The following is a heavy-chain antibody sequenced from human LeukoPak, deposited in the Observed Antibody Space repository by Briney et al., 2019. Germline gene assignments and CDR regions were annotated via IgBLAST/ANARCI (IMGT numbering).Heavy chain of an antibody. D-gene: IGHD6-13*01. CDR3: ARDNGSSSELDY. J-gene: IGHJ4*02. CDR1: GYTFSDYY. CDR2: INPNSGGT. V-gene: IGHV1-2*02. Sequence: ASVTVSCKASGYTFSDYYMHWVRQAPGQGLEWMGWINPNSGGTNYAQKLQGRVTMTRDTSINTAYMELSRLRSDDTAVYYCARDNGSSSELDYWGQGTLVTVSS.